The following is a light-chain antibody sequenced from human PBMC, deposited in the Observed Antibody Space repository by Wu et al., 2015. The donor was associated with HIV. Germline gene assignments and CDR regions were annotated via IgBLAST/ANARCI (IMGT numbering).Light chain of an antibody. CDR3: QQYNSYSLT. CDR2: RAS. CDR1: QSISGW. Sequence: DIQMTQSPSTLSASVGDRVTITCRASQSISGWLAWYQQKPGKAPKLLIYRASSLGRGVPSRFSGSGSGTEFTLTISSLQPDDFATYYCQQYNSYSLTFGQGTKVEIK. V-gene: IGKV1-5*03. J-gene: IGKJ1*01.